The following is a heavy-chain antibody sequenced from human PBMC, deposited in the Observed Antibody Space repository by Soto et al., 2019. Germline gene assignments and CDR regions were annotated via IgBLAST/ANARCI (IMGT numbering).Heavy chain of an antibody. Sequence: HPGGSLRLSCAASGFTFSDYWMHWVRQVPGKGLVWVSCINGDGTTTRYADSVRGRFTISRDNAKNTLYVQMNSLRAEDTAVYYSTRDPRNKGFDPWGQGTLVTVSS. J-gene: IGHJ5*02. CDR2: INGDGTTT. D-gene: IGHD4-4*01. CDR1: GFTFSDYW. V-gene: IGHV3-74*01. CDR3: TRDPRNKGFDP.